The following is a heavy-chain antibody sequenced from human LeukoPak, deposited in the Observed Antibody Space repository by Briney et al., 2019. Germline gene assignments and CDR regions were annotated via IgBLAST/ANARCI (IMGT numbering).Heavy chain of an antibody. Sequence: SETLSLTCTVSGGSISSGGYYWSWIRQHPGKGLEWIGYIYYSGSTYYNPSLKSRVTISVDTSKNQFSLKLSSVTAADTAVYYCARITFGGVIALYFDYWGQGTLVTVSS. D-gene: IGHD3-16*02. CDR2: IYYSGST. CDR1: GGSISSGGYY. J-gene: IGHJ4*02. CDR3: ARITFGGVIALYFDY. V-gene: IGHV4-31*03.